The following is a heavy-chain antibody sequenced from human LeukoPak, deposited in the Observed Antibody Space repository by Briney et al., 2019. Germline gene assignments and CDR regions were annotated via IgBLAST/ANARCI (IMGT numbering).Heavy chain of an antibody. CDR1: RFTFNSYA. D-gene: IGHD2/OR15-2a*01. V-gene: IGHV3-21*01. CDR3: AREIGGLGYDH. Sequence: GGSLRLSCAAPRFTFNSYAMSWVRQAPGKGLEWVSSIQPSGKNIYHAASLKGRFTISRDNTKNSLYLQMNSLRAEDTAVYYCAREIGGLGYDHWGQGVLVTVSS. J-gene: IGHJ4*02. CDR2: IQPSGKNI.